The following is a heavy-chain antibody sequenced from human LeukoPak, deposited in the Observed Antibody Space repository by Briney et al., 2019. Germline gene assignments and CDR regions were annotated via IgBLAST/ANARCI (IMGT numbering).Heavy chain of an antibody. CDR3: ARDLSGYSDY. J-gene: IGHJ4*02. CDR1: GFTLSSYW. Sequence: SGGSLRLSCAASGFTLSSYWMHWVRQAPGKGLVWVSRISDHGSITNYADSVKGRFTISRDTAKNTLYLEMNSLRAEDTAAYYCARDLSGYSDYWGQGTLVTVSS. CDR2: ISDHGSIT. V-gene: IGHV3-74*01. D-gene: IGHD2-15*01.